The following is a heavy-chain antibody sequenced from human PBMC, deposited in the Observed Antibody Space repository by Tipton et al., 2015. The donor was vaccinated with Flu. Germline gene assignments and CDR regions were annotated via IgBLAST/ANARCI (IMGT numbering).Heavy chain of an antibody. CDR2: ISAYNGNT. D-gene: IGHD1-26*01. CDR1: GYTFTSYG. V-gene: IGHV1-18*01. CDR3: ARDHSGSYLEIDAVVI. Sequence: QSGAEVKKPGASVKVSCKASGYTFTSYGISWVRQAPGQGLEWMGWISAYNGNTHYAQKLQGRVTMTTDTSTSTAYMELRSLRSDDTAVYYCARDHSGSYLEIDAVVILGQGTMVTVSS. J-gene: IGHJ3*02.